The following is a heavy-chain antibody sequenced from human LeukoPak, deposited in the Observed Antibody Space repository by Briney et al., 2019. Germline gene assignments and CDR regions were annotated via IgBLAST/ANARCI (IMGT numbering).Heavy chain of an antibody. V-gene: IGHV3-21*04. CDR2: ISSSSNYI. J-gene: IGHJ4*02. CDR1: GFTFSSYS. Sequence: GGSLRLSCAASGFTFSSYSMNWVRQAPGKGLEWVSSISSSSNYIYYADSVKGRFTISRDNSKNTLYLQMNSLRAEDTAVYYCASPAYCGGDCFSRGFYYWGQGTLVTVSS. CDR3: ASPAYCGGDCFSRGFYY. D-gene: IGHD2-21*02.